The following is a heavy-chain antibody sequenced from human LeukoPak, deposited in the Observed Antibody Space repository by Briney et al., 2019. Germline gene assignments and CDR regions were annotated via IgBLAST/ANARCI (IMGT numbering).Heavy chain of an antibody. CDR1: GGSISSYY. J-gene: IGHJ3*02. CDR3: ARGTDGYNYDAFDI. Sequence: PSETLSLTCTVSGGSISSYYWSWIRQPPGKGLEWIGYIYYSGSTNYNPSLKSRVTISVDTSKNQFSLKLSSVTAADTVVYYCARGTDGYNYDAFDIWGQGTMVTVSS. CDR2: IYYSGST. D-gene: IGHD5-24*01. V-gene: IGHV4-59*01.